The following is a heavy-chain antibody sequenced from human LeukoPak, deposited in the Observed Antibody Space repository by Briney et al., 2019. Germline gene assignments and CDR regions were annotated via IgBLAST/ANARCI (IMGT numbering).Heavy chain of an antibody. D-gene: IGHD4-17*01. Sequence: GASVKVSCKASGGTFSSYAISWARQAPGQGLEWMGRIIPILGIANYAQKFQGRVTITADKFTSTAYMELSSLRSEDTAVYYCARGYMTTVTTTWFDPWGQGTLVTVSS. V-gene: IGHV1-69*04. CDR1: GGTFSSYA. J-gene: IGHJ5*02. CDR3: ARGYMTTVTTTWFDP. CDR2: IIPILGIA.